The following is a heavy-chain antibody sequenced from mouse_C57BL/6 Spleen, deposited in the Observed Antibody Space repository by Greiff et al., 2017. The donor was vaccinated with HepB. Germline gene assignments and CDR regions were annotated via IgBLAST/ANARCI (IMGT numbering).Heavy chain of an antibody. CDR1: GYTFTSYG. V-gene: IGHV1-81*01. Sequence: QVQLQQSGAELARPGASVKLSCKASGYTFTSYGISWVKQRTGQGLEWIGEIYPRSGNTYYNEKFKGKATLTADKSSSTAYMELRSLTSEDSAVYFCARRGSGYDGGWYFDVWGTGTTVTVSS. D-gene: IGHD2-2*01. CDR2: IYPRSGNT. J-gene: IGHJ1*03. CDR3: ARRGSGYDGGWYFDV.